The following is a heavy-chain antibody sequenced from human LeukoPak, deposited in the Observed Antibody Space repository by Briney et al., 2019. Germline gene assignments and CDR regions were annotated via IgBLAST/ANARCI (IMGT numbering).Heavy chain of an antibody. V-gene: IGHV3-21*01. Sequence: GGSLRLSCAASGFTFSSYSMNWVRQAPGKGLEWVSSISSSSSYIYYADSVKGRFTISRDNAKNSLYLQMNSLRAEDTAVYYCARDFPSWRQPDAGQLGENALDIWRQGTMRTDSS. J-gene: IGHJ3*02. CDR2: ISSSSSYI. CDR3: ARDFPSWRQPDAGQLGENALDI. D-gene: IGHD2-2*01. CDR1: GFTFSSYS.